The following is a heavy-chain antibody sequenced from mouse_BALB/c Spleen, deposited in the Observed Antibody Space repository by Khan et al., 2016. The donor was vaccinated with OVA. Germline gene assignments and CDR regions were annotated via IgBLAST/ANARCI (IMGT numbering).Heavy chain of an antibody. CDR2: ISYSGST. V-gene: IGHV3-2*02. CDR1: GYSITSDYA. CDR3: ESGGTRYNYAMDY. Sequence: EVQLQESGPGLVKPSQSLSLTCTVTGYSITSDYAWNWIRQFPGNKLEWMGYISYSGSTNYNPALKSRISITRDTSKNQFFLQLNSVTTEDTATFYCESGGTRYNYAMDYWGQGTSVTVSS. D-gene: IGHD1-1*02. J-gene: IGHJ4*01.